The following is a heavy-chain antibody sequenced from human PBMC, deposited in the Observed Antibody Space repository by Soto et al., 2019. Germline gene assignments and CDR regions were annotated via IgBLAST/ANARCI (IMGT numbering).Heavy chain of an antibody. CDR3: ASKQGTVQYTHAAFEI. Sequence: TLSLTCAVYGGSFSGYYWSWIRHPPGKGLEWIGEINHSGSTNYNPSLKSRVTISVDTSKNQFSLKLSSVTAADTAVYYCASKQGTVQYTHAAFEIWRQRTMVTVSS. V-gene: IGHV4-34*01. D-gene: IGHD7-27*01. CDR1: GGSFSGYY. J-gene: IGHJ3*02. CDR2: INHSGST.